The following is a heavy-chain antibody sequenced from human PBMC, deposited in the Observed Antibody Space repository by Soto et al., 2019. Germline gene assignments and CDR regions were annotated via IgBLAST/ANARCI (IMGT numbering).Heavy chain of an antibody. CDR3: ARMESFGSLNWFDP. J-gene: IGHJ5*02. Sequence: ASVKVSCKDAGYIFTSYGISWVRQALGQGLEWMGWMNPGSGDTGYAQKFQGRVTMTRDISIATAYMELNSLTSEDTAIYYCARMESFGSLNWFDPWGQGTLVTVSS. CDR2: MNPGSGDT. D-gene: IGHD5-18*01. CDR1: GYIFTSYG. V-gene: IGHV1-8*02.